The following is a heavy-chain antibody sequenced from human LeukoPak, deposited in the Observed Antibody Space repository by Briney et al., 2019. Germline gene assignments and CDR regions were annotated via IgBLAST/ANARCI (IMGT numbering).Heavy chain of an antibody. CDR3: AKDAERGFDFSNSLQS. D-gene: IGHD4-11*01. J-gene: IGHJ4*02. Sequence: GGSLRLSCAASGFKFSYYWMTWVRQAPGKGLEWLANIKESGSEKYYVDSVKGRFTISRDNADDLVYLQMNSLRVEDTAVYYCAKDAERGFDFSNSLQSWGQGTLVTVSS. CDR1: GFKFSYYW. V-gene: IGHV3-7*01. CDR2: IKESGSEK.